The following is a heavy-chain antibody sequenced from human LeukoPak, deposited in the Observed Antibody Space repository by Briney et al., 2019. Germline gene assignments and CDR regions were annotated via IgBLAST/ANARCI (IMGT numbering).Heavy chain of an antibody. J-gene: IGHJ6*02. V-gene: IGHV3-53*04. CDR2: IYSGGST. CDR3: ARVQTNLAYGSGSYYRAHYYYYGMDV. D-gene: IGHD3-10*01. CDR1: GFIVSSNY. Sequence: QPGGSLRLSCAASGFIVSSNYMSWVRQAPGKGLEWVSVIYSGGSTYYADSVKGRFTISRHNSKNTLYLQMNSLRAEDTAVYYCARVQTNLAYGSGSYYRAHYYYYGMDVWGQGTTVTVSS.